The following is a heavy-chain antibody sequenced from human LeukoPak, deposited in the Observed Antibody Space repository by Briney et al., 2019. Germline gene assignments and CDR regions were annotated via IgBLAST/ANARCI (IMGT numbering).Heavy chain of an antibody. CDR2: INSDGSST. CDR3: AREEGAYGGSNWFDP. CDR1: GFTFSSYW. V-gene: IGHV3-74*01. J-gene: IGHJ5*02. D-gene: IGHD4-23*01. Sequence: GGSLRLSCAASGFTFSSYWMHWVRQAPGKGLVWVSRINSDGSSTSYADSVKGRFTISRDNAKNTLYLQMNSLRAEDTAVYYSAREEGAYGGSNWFDPWGQGTLATVSS.